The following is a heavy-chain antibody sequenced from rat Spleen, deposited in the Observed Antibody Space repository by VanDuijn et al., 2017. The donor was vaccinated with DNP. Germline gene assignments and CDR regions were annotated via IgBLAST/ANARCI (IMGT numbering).Heavy chain of an antibody. Sequence: EVQLVESGGGLVQPGRSLKLSCVASGFTFNHYWMTWIRQAPGKGLEWVGSISNTGDNTYYSDSVKGRFSLSRYNAKSTLYLQMDSLRSEDTATYYCVMYTTDRGYFDFWGPGTMVTVSS. CDR1: GFTFNHYW. J-gene: IGHJ1*01. D-gene: IGHD1-6*01. CDR3: VMYTTDRGYFDF. V-gene: IGHV5-31*01. CDR2: ISNTGDNT.